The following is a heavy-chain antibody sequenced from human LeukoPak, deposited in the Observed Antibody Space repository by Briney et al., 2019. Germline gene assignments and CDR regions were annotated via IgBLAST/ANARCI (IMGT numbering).Heavy chain of an antibody. Sequence: GGSLRLSCAASGLTFSSYAMSWVRQAPGKGLEWVSSISGSGGSTYYADSVKGRFTISRDNSKNTLYLQMNSLRAEDTAVYYCAKDKSFSGYSVYWGQGTLVTVSS. V-gene: IGHV3-23*01. D-gene: IGHD1-26*01. CDR3: AKDKSFSGYSVY. CDR1: GLTFSSYA. J-gene: IGHJ4*03. CDR2: ISGSGGST.